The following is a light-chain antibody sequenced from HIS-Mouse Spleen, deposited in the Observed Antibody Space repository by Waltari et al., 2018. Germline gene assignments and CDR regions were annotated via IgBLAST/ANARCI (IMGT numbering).Light chain of an antibody. J-gene: IGLJ2*01. V-gene: IGLV3-25*03. CDR3: QSADSSGTYVV. CDR1: ALPKQY. CDR2: KDS. Sequence: SYELTQPPSVSVSPGQTARITCSGDALPKQYAYWYQQKPGQAPWPGIYKDSERPSGIPERFSGSSSGTTVTLTISGVQAEDEADYYCQSADSSGTYVVFGGGTKLTVL.